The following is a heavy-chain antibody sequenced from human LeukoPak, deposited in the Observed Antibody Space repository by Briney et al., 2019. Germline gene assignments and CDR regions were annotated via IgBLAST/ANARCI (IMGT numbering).Heavy chain of an antibody. V-gene: IGHV3-48*03. J-gene: IGHJ4*02. Sequence: PGGSLRLSCVVSGFTFSSYEMNWVRQAPGKGLEWVSYISSSGRSIYYADSVKGRFTVSRDTSKNSLYLQMSSLTAADTAVYYCAKDRSIGTYYTFDHWGQGTLVTVSS. CDR1: GFTFSSYE. CDR3: AKDRSIGTYYTFDH. D-gene: IGHD1-26*01. CDR2: ISSSGRSI.